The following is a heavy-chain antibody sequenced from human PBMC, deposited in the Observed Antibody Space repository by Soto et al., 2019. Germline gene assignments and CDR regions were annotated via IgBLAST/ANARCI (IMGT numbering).Heavy chain of an antibody. Sequence: QVQLVQSGAEVKKPGASVRVSCKASGYTFTTYGISWVRQAPGQGLEWMAWIRASNGDTNYAQNLQGRVTVTIETSTSTAYMELRSLRSDDTAMYYCARDSFGYAIFVYWGQGTLVTVSS. CDR1: GYTFTTYG. CDR3: ARDSFGYAIFVY. CDR2: IRASNGDT. D-gene: IGHD5-18*01. V-gene: IGHV1-18*04. J-gene: IGHJ4*02.